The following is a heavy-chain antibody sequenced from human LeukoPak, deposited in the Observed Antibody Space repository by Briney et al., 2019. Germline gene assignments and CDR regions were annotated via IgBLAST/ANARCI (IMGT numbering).Heavy chain of an antibody. V-gene: IGHV4-59*01. CDR1: GGSISSYY. Sequence: SETLSLTCTVSGGSISSYYWSWIRQPPGKGLEWIGYIYYSGSTNYNPSLKSRVTISVDTSKNQFSLKVSSVTAADTAVYYCARSSRGAAAGFDYWGQGTLVTVSS. J-gene: IGHJ4*02. D-gene: IGHD6-13*01. CDR2: IYYSGST. CDR3: ARSSRGAAAGFDY.